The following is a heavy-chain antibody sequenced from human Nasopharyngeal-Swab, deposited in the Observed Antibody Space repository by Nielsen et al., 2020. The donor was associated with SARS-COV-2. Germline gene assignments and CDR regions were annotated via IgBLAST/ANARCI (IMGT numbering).Heavy chain of an antibody. J-gene: IGHJ6*02. V-gene: IGHV4-4*02. CDR1: GGSISSSNW. D-gene: IGHD3-10*01. Sequence: SETLSLTCAVSGGSISSSNWWSWVRQPPGKGLEWIGEIYHSGSTNYNTSLKSQVTISVDKSKNQFPLKLSSVTAADTAVYYCARDPRLVTMVRGAYYYYYYGMDVWGQGTTVTVSS. CDR2: IYHSGST. CDR3: ARDPRLVTMVRGAYYYYYYGMDV.